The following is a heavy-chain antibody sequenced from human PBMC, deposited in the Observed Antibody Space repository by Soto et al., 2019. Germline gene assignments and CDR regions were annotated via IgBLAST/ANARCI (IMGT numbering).Heavy chain of an antibody. CDR1: GGSISSSSYY. J-gene: IGHJ3*02. D-gene: IGHD6-13*01. CDR3: ARLPIRQQLVFRAFDI. Sequence: SETLSLTCTVSGGSISSSSYYWGWIRQPPGKGLEWIGSIYYSGSTYYNPSPKSRVTISVDTSKNQFSLKLSSVTAADTAVYYCARLPIRQQLVFRAFDIWGQGTMVTVSS. CDR2: IYYSGST. V-gene: IGHV4-39*07.